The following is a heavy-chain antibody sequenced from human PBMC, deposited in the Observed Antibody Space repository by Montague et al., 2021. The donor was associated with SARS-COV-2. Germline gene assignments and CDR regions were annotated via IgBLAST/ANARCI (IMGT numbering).Heavy chain of an antibody. Sequence: CAISGDSVSSDSAVWNWVRQSPSRGLEWLGRTYYRSNWYNDYAVSVKSRITIKSDTSKNQISLQLNSVTPEDTAVYYCARDLRWRYGYGMDVWGQGTTVTVSS. CDR3: ARDLRWRYGYGMDV. D-gene: IGHD3-16*01. CDR1: GDSVSSDSAV. V-gene: IGHV6-1*01. CDR2: TYYRSNWYN. J-gene: IGHJ6*02.